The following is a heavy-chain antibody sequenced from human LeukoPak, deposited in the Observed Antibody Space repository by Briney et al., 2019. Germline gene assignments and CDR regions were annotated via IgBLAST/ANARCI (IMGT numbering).Heavy chain of an antibody. CDR2: ISAYNGNT. V-gene: IGHV1-18*01. CDR3: ARVYYYDSSGSPLFDY. Sequence: ASVKVSCKASPGTFNSYGISWVRQAPGQGLEWMGRISAYNGNTNYAQKLQGRVTMTTDTSTSTAYMELRSLRSDDTAVYYCARVYYYDSSGSPLFDYWGQGTLVTVSS. CDR1: PGTFNSYG. D-gene: IGHD3-22*01. J-gene: IGHJ4*02.